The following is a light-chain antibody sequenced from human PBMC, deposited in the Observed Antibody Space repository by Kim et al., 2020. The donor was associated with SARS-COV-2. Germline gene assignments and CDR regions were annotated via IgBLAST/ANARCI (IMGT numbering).Light chain of an antibody. CDR2: RDN. CDR3: ATWDDSLSVV. Sequence: PGRRVTISCSGSRSTIGTNYVYWYQQLPGTAPKLLIYRDNERPSGVPDRFSGSKSGTSVSLAISGLRSEDEADYYCATWDDSLSVVFGGGTQLTVL. CDR1: RSTIGTNY. J-gene: IGLJ2*01. V-gene: IGLV1-47*01.